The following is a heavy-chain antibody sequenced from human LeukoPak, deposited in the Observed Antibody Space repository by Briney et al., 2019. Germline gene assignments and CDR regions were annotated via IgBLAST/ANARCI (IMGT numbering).Heavy chain of an antibody. CDR2: INHSGST. CDR3: ARAASYSGSSKDFDY. J-gene: IGHJ4*02. V-gene: IGHV4-34*01. Sequence: SETLSLTCAVYGGSFSGYYWSWIRQPPGKGLEWIGEINHSGSTNYNPSLKSRVTISVDTSKNQFSLKLSSVTAADTAVYYCARAASYSGSSKDFDYWGQGTLVTVSS. D-gene: IGHD1-26*01. CDR1: GGSFSGYY.